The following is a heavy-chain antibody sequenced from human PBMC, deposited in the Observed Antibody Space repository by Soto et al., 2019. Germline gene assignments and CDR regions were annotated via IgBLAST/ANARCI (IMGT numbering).Heavy chain of an antibody. CDR2: FYYSGST. D-gene: IGHD6-13*01. CDR3: GGGSSHY. J-gene: IGHJ4*02. V-gene: IGHV4-39*01. Sequence: QLQVQESGPGLVKPSETLSLTCTVSGGSISSSKYYYGWIHQPPGKGLEWIGSFYYSGSTYYNPSLKSRVTISVDMSKNQFSLKVSSVTAADTAVYYCGGGSSHYWGQGTLVTVSS. CDR1: GGSISSSKYY.